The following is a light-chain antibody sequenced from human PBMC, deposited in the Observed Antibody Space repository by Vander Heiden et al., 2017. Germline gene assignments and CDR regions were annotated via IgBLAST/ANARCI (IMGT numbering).Light chain of an antibody. CDR2: GAS. J-gene: IGKJ1*01. V-gene: IGKV3-15*01. Sequence: IVMTQSPAPLPVSPGERATLPCRASQSVSSNLAWYQQKPGQAPRLLIYGASTRATGIPARFSGSGSGTEFTLTISSLQSEDFAVYYCQQYNNWPRTFGQGTKVEIK. CDR3: QQYNNWPRT. CDR1: QSVSSN.